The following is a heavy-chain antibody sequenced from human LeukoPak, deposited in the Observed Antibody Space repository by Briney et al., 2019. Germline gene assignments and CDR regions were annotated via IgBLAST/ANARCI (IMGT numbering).Heavy chain of an antibody. CDR3: ARHPVDTAMVKGEKHFDY. J-gene: IGHJ4*02. CDR1: GYSFTSYW. CDR2: IYPGDSDT. Sequence: GESLKISCKGSGYSFTSYWIGWVRQMPGKGLEWMGIIYPGDSDTRYSPSFQGQVTISADKSISTAYLQWSSLKASDTAMYYCARHPVDTAMVKGEKHFDYWGQGTLVTVSS. V-gene: IGHV5-51*01. D-gene: IGHD5-18*01.